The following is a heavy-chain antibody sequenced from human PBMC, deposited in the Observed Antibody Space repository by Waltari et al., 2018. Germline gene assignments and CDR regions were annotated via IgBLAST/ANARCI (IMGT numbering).Heavy chain of an antibody. CDR3: ATSPGGGGF. Sequence: EVQLVESGGGLVQPGESLRLSCSASGFTGSTNSMVWVRPAPGKGLEGVSVIYSGGSTQYADSLKGRFTITRDSSKNTLYLQMNSLRVEDTAVYYCATSPGGGGFWGQGTLVTVSS. CDR1: GFTGSTNS. D-gene: IGHD2-21*01. CDR2: IYSGGST. J-gene: IGHJ4*02. V-gene: IGHV3-66*01.